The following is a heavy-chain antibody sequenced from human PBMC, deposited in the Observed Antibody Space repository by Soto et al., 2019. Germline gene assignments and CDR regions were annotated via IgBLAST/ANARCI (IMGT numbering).Heavy chain of an antibody. D-gene: IGHD3-3*01. CDR1: GYTFTSYG. V-gene: IGHV1-18*01. Sequence: ASVKVSCKASGYTFTSYGISWVRQAPGQGLEWMGWISAYNGNTNYAQKLQGRVTMTTDTSTSTAYMELRSLRSYYTAVYYCARGRVVIPSVDFDYWGQGTLVTVSS. CDR2: ISAYNGNT. J-gene: IGHJ4*02. CDR3: ARGRVVIPSVDFDY.